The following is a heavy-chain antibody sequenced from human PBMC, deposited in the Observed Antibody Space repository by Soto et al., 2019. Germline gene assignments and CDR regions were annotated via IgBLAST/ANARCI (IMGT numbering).Heavy chain of an antibody. CDR2: ISSKGGST. CDR3: ARGNYDFWSGTFDP. Sequence: GGSLRLSCAASGFTFSSYAMHWVRQAPGNGLEYVSAISSKGGSTYYADSVKGRFTTSRDNSKNTLYLQMGSLRAEDMAVYYCARGNYDFWSGTFDPWGQGTLVTVSS. CDR1: GFTFSSYA. D-gene: IGHD3-3*01. V-gene: IGHV3-64*02. J-gene: IGHJ5*02.